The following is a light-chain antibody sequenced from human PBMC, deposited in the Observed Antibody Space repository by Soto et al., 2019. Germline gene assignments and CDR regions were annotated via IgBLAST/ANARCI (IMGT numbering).Light chain of an antibody. CDR2: GAS. J-gene: IGKJ2*01. V-gene: IGKV3-15*01. CDR3: QQYKNWPPEYT. CDR1: QSVSDN. Sequence: EIVMTQSPATLSVSPGERATLSCRASQSVSDNLAWYQQKPGQAPRLLIHGASTRATGIPARFSGGGSGTEFTLTLSSLRSEDFAVYYCQQYKNWPPEYTFGQGTKLEIK.